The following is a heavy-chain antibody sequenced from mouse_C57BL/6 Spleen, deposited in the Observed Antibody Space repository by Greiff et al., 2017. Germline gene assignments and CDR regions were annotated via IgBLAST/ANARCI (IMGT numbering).Heavy chain of an antibody. Sequence: EVKLLESGAELVKPGASVKLSCTASGFNIKDYYMHWVKQRTEQGLEWIGRIDPEDGETKYAPKFQGKDTITADTSSNTAYLQLSSLTSEDTAVYYCAYGNYVYYYAMDYWGQGTSVTVSS. D-gene: IGHD2-1*01. CDR3: AYGNYVYYYAMDY. CDR2: IDPEDGET. V-gene: IGHV14-2*01. J-gene: IGHJ4*01. CDR1: GFNIKDYY.